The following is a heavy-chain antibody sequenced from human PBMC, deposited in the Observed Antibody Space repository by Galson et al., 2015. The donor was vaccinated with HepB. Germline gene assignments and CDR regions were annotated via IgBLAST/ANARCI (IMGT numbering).Heavy chain of an antibody. CDR1: GFTLSSSS. CDR2: IKSGSSAT. D-gene: IGHD2-2*01. Sequence: SLRLSCAGSGFTLSSSSMNWVRQTPGRGLEWISYIKSGSSATYYADSVKGRFTISRDNAKNSLILQMDSLRDEDTAVYYCTRDSTNMPATSWGPGTLVTVSS. CDR3: TRDSTNMPATS. V-gene: IGHV3-48*02. J-gene: IGHJ4*02.